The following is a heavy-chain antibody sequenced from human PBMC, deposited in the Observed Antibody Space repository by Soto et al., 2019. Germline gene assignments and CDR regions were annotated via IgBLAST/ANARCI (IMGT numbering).Heavy chain of an antibody. CDR2: INHSGST. V-gene: IGHV4-34*01. J-gene: IGHJ4*02. Sequence: SETLSLTCAVYGGSFSGYYWSWIRQPPGKGLEWIGEINHSGSTNYNPSLKSRVTISVDTAKIQFSLKLSSVTAADTAVYYCARGGLIARRDFDYWGQGTLVTVSS. CDR3: ARGGLIARRDFDY. CDR1: GGSFSGYY. D-gene: IGHD6-6*01.